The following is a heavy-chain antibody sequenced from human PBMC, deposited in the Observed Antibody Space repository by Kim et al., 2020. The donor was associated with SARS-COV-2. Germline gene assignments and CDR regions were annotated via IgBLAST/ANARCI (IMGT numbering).Heavy chain of an antibody. CDR2: ISSSSSTI. CDR3: ARKGGRWLDQYSFDY. J-gene: IGHJ4*02. V-gene: IGHV3-48*02. D-gene: IGHD6-19*01. Sequence: GGSLRLSCAASGFTFSSYSMNWVRQAPGKGLEWVSYISSSSSTIYYADSVKGRFTISRDNAKNSLYLQMNSLRDEDTAVYYCARKGGRWLDQYSFDYWGQGTLVTVSS. CDR1: GFTFSSYS.